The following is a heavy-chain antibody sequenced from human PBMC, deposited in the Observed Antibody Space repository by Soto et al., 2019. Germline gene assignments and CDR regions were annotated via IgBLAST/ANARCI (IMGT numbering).Heavy chain of an antibody. Sequence: LTCTASGGSVSSGSYYWSWIRQPPGKGLEWIGYIYYSGSTNYNPSLKSRVTISVDTSKNQFSLKLSSVTAADTAVYYCARGQQLGSIYYYYGMDVWGQGTTVTVSS. D-gene: IGHD6-6*01. J-gene: IGHJ6*02. V-gene: IGHV4-61*01. CDR2: IYYSGST. CDR1: GGSVSSGSYY. CDR3: ARGQQLGSIYYYYGMDV.